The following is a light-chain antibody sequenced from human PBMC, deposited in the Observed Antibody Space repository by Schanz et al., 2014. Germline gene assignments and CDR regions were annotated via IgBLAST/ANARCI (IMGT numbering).Light chain of an antibody. CDR3: SAYTSSNTWV. CDR1: SSDVGGTNY. Sequence: QSALTQPASVSGSPGQSITLSCTGTSSDVGGTNYVSWYQQHPGKVPKLMIYDVSNRPSGVSNRFSGSKSGNTASLTISELQAEDEADYYCSAYTSSNTWVFGGGTKLTVL. J-gene: IGLJ3*02. CDR2: DVS. V-gene: IGLV2-14*01.